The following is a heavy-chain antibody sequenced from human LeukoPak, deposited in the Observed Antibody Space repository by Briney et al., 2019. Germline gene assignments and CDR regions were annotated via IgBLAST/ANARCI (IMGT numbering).Heavy chain of an antibody. V-gene: IGHV3-7*01. CDR3: ARRERVAGLYSWFDP. D-gene: IGHD6-19*01. CDR1: GFTFSSYW. J-gene: IGHJ5*02. Sequence: PGGSLRLSCAASGFTFSSYWMSWVRQAPGKGLEWVANIRQDGSEKYYVDSVKGRFTISRDNTENSLYLQMNSLRAEDTAVYYCARRERVAGLYSWFDPWGQGTLVTVSS. CDR2: IRQDGSEK.